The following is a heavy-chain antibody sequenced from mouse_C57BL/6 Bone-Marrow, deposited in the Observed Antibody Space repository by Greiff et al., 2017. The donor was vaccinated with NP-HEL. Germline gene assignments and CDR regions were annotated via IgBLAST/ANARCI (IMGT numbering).Heavy chain of an antibody. CDR1: GFTFSSYA. CDR2: ISSGGDYI. V-gene: IGHV5-9-1*02. D-gene: IGHD2-10*02. Sequence: EVNVVESGEGLVKPGGSLKLSCEASGFTFSSYAMSWVRQTPEKRLEWVAYISSGGDYIYYADTVKGRFTISRDNARNTLYLQMSSLKSEDTAMYYCTREGRYGNTMDYWGQGTSVTVSS. J-gene: IGHJ4*01. CDR3: TREGRYGNTMDY.